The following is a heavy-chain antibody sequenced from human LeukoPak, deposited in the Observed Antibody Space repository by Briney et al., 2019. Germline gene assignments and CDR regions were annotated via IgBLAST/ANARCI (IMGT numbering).Heavy chain of an antibody. Sequence: PGGSLRLSCAASGFTFSNYGMHWVRQAPGKGLEWVAFLRYDGSNKYYADSVEGRFTISRDTSNNTLYLQMNSLRAEDTAVYYCAKPWGFGESYYFDYWGQGTLVTVSS. D-gene: IGHD3-10*01. CDR3: AKPWGFGESYYFDY. V-gene: IGHV3-30*02. CDR1: GFTFSNYG. CDR2: LRYDGSNK. J-gene: IGHJ4*02.